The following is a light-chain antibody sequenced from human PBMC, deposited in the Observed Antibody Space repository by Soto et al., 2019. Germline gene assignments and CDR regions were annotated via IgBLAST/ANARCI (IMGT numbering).Light chain of an antibody. Sequence: DIQITQSPYCLSASVPDRFSITWGASQGIRNEIGWYQQKPGKAPNLLIYAASSLQSGVPSRFSGSGSGTDFTLTITSLQPEDFATYFCQQTNLFPRSFGGGTKVDIK. V-gene: IGKV1-12*01. CDR3: QQTNLFPRS. CDR1: QGIRNE. J-gene: IGKJ4*01. CDR2: AAS.